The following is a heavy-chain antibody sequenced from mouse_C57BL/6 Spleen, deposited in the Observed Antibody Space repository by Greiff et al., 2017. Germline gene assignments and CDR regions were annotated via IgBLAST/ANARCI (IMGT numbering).Heavy chain of an antibody. V-gene: IGHV1-39*01. CDR1: GYSFTDYN. CDR3: AREGDYGREAGVAY. J-gene: IGHJ3*01. D-gene: IGHD1-1*01. Sequence: EVKLLESGPELVKPGASVKISCKASGYSFTDYNMNWVKQSNGKSLEWIGVINPNYGTTSYNQKFKGKATLTVDQSSSTAYMQLNSLTSEDSAVYYCAREGDYGREAGVAYWGQGTLVTVSA. CDR2: INPNYGTT.